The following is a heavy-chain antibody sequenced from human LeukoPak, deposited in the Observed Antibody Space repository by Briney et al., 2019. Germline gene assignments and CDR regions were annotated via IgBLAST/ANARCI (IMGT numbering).Heavy chain of an antibody. D-gene: IGHD5-18*01. J-gene: IGHJ6*02. CDR3: AKDPIQLWPLYYYYYGMDV. V-gene: IGHV3-23*01. CDR2: ISGSGGST. CDR1: GFTFSSYA. Sequence: GGSLRLSCAASGFTFSSYAMSWVRQAPGKGLEWVSAISGSGGSTYYADSVKGRFTISRDNSKNTLYLQMNSLRAEDTTVYYCAKDPIQLWPLYYYYYGMDVWGQGTTVTVSS.